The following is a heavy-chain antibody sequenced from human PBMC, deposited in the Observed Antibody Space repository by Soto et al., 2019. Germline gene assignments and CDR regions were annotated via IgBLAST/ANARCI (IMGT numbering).Heavy chain of an antibody. Sequence: GGSLRLSCAASGFTFSSYGMHWVRQAPGKGLEWVAVIWYDGSNKYYADSVKGRFTISRDNSKNTLYLQMNSLRAEDTAVYYCARGPYSGYDFWSGYYTKNYYYYYMDVWGKGTTVTVSS. CDR3: ARGPYSGYDFWSGYYTKNYYYYYMDV. V-gene: IGHV3-33*01. J-gene: IGHJ6*03. D-gene: IGHD3-3*01. CDR1: GFTFSSYG. CDR2: IWYDGSNK.